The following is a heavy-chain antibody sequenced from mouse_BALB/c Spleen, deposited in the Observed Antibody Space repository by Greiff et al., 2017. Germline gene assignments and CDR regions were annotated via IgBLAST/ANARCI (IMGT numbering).Heavy chain of an antibody. Sequence: EVQLLESGGGLVQPGGSLKLSCAASGFTFSSFGMHWVRQAPEKGLDWVVYISSGGCTIYYADTVKGRFTISRDNPKNTLFLQMSSRTSEDTAMYYRARRNYYDDGGVAYWGQGALVTVSA. CDR2: ISSGGCTI. D-gene: IGHD2-4*01. CDR1: GFTFSSFG. CDR3: ARRNYYDDGGVAY. J-gene: IGHJ3*01. V-gene: IGHV5-17*02.